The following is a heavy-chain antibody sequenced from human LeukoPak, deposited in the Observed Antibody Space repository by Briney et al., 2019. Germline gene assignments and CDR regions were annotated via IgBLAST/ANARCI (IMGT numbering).Heavy chain of an antibody. J-gene: IGHJ6*03. CDR1: GGSISSYY. D-gene: IGHD3-3*01. CDR3: ARIMKGDFWSGDSYYDYYYMDV. CDR2: FYYSGST. V-gene: IGHV4-59*01. Sequence: SETLSLTCTVSGGSISSYYWNWIRQPPGKGLEWIGYFYYSGSTNYNPSLKSRVTVSVDTSKNQFSLKLTSVTAADTAVYYCARIMKGDFWSGDSYYDYYYMDVWGKGTTVTVSS.